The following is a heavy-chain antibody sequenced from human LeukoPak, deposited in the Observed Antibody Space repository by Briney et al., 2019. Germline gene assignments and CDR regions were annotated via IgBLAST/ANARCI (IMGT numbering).Heavy chain of an antibody. Sequence: GGSLRLSCAASRFTFSSYRRHWVRQAPGKGLVWVSRIKGDGNTNYADSVKGRFTISRDNAKNTVSLQMNSLRAEDTGVYYCARAPSEIGGYYPEYFRHWGQGTLVTVSS. D-gene: IGHD3-22*01. V-gene: IGHV3-74*01. CDR3: ARAPSEIGGYYPEYFRH. J-gene: IGHJ1*01. CDR2: IKGDGNT. CDR1: RFTFSSYR.